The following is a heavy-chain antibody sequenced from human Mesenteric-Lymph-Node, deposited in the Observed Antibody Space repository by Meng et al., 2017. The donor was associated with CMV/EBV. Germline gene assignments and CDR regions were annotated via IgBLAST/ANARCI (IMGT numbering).Heavy chain of an antibody. CDR2: INPSSGGT. Sequence: ASVKVSCKASGYTFTGYYMHWVRQAPGQGPEWMAWINPSSGGTSYAQKFQGRVTMTRDTSISTAYLEVRRLTSDDTAVFYCARVVVGATYDYWGQGTLVTVSS. J-gene: IGHJ4*02. V-gene: IGHV1-2*02. CDR1: GYTFTGYY. CDR3: ARVVVGATYDY. D-gene: IGHD1-26*01.